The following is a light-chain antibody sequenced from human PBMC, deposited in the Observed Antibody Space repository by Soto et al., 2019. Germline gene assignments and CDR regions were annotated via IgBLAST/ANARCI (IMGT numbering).Light chain of an antibody. Sequence: EVVLTQSPAILSLSPGEIATLSCRASQSIASSLAWYQQKPGQAPRLLIYDASNRATGIPGRISGSGSGTDFTLTISSLEVEDFAVYYCQHRGNWPAFGGGTKVEIK. J-gene: IGKJ4*01. CDR3: QHRGNWPA. CDR2: DAS. V-gene: IGKV3-11*01. CDR1: QSIASS.